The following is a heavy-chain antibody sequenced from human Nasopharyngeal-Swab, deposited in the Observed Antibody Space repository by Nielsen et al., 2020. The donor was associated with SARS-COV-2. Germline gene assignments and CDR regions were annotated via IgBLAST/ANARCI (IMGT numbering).Heavy chain of an antibody. V-gene: IGHV3-21*01. CDR1: GFTFDDYA. D-gene: IGHD4-11*01. CDR2: ISSSSGYI. Sequence: GGSLRLSCAASGFTFDDYAMNWVRQAPGKGLEWVSSISSSSGYIYYADSVKGRFTISRDNAKNSLYLQMNSLRAEDTAVYYCARPMTTVTLQRGMDVWGQGTTVTVSS. CDR3: ARPMTTVTLQRGMDV. J-gene: IGHJ6*02.